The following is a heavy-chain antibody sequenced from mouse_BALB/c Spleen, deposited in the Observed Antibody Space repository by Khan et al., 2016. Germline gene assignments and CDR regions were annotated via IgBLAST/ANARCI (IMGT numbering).Heavy chain of an antibody. J-gene: IGHJ4*01. V-gene: IGHV14-3*02. CDR3: ARTVVAPYYAIDY. CDR1: GFNIKDTY. D-gene: IGHD1-1*01. Sequence: VQLQQSGAELVKPGASVKLSCIASGFNIKDTYMHWVKQRPEQGLEWIGRIDPANGNTKYDPKFQGKATITEDTSSNTVYLQLSSLTSEDTAVYYCARTVVAPYYAIDYWGQGTSVTDSS. CDR2: IDPANGNT.